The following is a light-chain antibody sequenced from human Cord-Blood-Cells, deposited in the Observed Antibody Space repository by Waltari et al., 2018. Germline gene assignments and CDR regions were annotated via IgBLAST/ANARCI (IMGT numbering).Light chain of an antibody. CDR1: SSNIGSNT. Sequence: QSVLTQPPSASGTPGQRVTISCSGRSSNIGSNTVTWYQQLPGPAPKRLIYSNNQRPSGVPDRFSGSKSGTSASLTISGLQSEDEADYYCAAWDDSLNGYVFGTGTKVSVL. CDR2: SNN. J-gene: IGLJ1*01. CDR3: AAWDDSLNGYV. V-gene: IGLV1-44*01.